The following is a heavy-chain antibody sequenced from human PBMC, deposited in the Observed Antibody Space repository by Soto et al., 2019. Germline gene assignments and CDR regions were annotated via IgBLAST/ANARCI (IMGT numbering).Heavy chain of an antibody. CDR3: ARARSSSRYFDY. Sequence: GGSLRLSCAASGFTFISYGMHWVRQAPGKGLEWVAVIWYDGSNKYYADSVKGRFTISRDNSKNTLYLQMNSLRAEDTAVYYCARARSSSRYFDYWGQGTLVTVSS. J-gene: IGHJ4*02. CDR1: GFTFISYG. D-gene: IGHD6-13*01. CDR2: IWYDGSNK. V-gene: IGHV3-33*01.